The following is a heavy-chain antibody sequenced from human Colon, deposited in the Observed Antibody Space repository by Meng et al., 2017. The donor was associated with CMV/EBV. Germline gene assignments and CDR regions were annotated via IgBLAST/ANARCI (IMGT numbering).Heavy chain of an antibody. J-gene: IGHJ3*02. CDR2: IGTTADT. Sequence: GGSLRLSCAGSGFTFNHYDMHWVRQGKGKGLEWVSGIGTTADTYYRGSVKGRFTISRENAKNSLCLQMNGLTMGDTAVYYCVRGRLCSGSGCPRGAFDIWGQGTMVTVSS. V-gene: IGHV3-13*01. CDR1: GFTFNHYD. D-gene: IGHD6-19*01. CDR3: VRGRLCSGSGCPRGAFDI.